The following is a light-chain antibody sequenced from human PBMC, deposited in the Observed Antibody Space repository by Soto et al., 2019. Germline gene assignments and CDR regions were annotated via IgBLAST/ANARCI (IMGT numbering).Light chain of an antibody. J-gene: IGKJ4*01. Sequence: EIVLTQSPATLSLSPGERATLSCTASQSISSNLVWYQQKPGQAPRLLIHDASNRITGIPARFSGSGSGTDFTLTISSLEPEDFAIYYCQQRYNWPLTFGGGTKVEI. CDR2: DAS. CDR3: QQRYNWPLT. CDR1: QSISSN. V-gene: IGKV3-11*01.